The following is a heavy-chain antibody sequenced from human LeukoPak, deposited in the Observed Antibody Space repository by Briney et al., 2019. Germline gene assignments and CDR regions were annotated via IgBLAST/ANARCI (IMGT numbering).Heavy chain of an antibody. Sequence: SETLSLTCAVYGGSLSGYYWSWIRQPPGKGLEWIGEINHSGITNYNPSLKSRVTMSLDTSKSQFSLKLSSVTAADTALYYCARGVVGVIEVRVYYVDYWGQGTLVTVSS. D-gene: IGHD3-3*01. CDR1: GGSLSGYY. CDR3: ARGVVGVIEVRVYYVDY. V-gene: IGHV4-34*01. J-gene: IGHJ4*02. CDR2: INHSGIT.